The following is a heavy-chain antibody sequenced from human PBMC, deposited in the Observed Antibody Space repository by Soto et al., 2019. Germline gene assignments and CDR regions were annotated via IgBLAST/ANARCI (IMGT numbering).Heavy chain of an antibody. CDR1: RVAIRSPNW. Sequence: PXESLALACPVSRVAIRSPNWWTWVRQTPGKGLEWIVEIYHTGNTNYNPSPRSRATISVDMSKRQFSLNVTSVTAADTAIYYCARDLTYWGQGTLVTVYS. J-gene: IGHJ4*02. CDR2: IYHTGNT. V-gene: IGHV4-4*02. CDR3: ARDLTY.